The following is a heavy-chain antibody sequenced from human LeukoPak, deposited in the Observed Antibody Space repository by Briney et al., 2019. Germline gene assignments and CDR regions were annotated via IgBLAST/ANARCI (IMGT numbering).Heavy chain of an antibody. CDR1: GFTVSNNY. Sequence: PGGSLRLSCAASGFTVSNNYMNWVRQAPGKGLEWVSVIFSGGTTYYGDSVKGRFTISRDNSKNTLYLQMNSLRAEDTAVYHCASVESVGAFRLWGQGSLVTVSS. CDR2: IFSGGTT. J-gene: IGHJ4*02. CDR3: ASVESVGAFRL. D-gene: IGHD1-1*01. V-gene: IGHV3-66*02.